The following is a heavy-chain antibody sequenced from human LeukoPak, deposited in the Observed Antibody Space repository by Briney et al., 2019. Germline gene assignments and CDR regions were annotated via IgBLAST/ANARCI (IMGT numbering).Heavy chain of an antibody. J-gene: IGHJ6*02. CDR1: GYTFSDYY. V-gene: IGHV1-2*02. CDR3: ARVGYQHRADDGMDV. Sequence: ASVKVSCKASGYTFSDYYMHWVRQAPGQGLEWMGWINPNSGGTNYAQKFRGRVTMTRDTSISTAYMELSRLRSDDTAVYYCARVGYQHRADDGMDVWGQGTTVTVSS. D-gene: IGHD2-2*01. CDR2: INPNSGGT.